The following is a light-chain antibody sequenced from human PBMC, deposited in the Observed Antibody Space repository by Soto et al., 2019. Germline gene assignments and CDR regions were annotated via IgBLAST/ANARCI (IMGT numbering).Light chain of an antibody. CDR2: SNN. CDR3: AAWDDSLNGWV. J-gene: IGLJ3*02. Sequence: SALTEPPSASGTPGQRVAISCSGSSANVGTNTVNWYQQLPGTAPKLLVHSNNQRPSGVPDRFSGSKSGTSASLAISGLQSEDEADYCCAAWDDSLNGWVFGGGTKLTVL. CDR1: SANVGTNT. V-gene: IGLV1-44*01.